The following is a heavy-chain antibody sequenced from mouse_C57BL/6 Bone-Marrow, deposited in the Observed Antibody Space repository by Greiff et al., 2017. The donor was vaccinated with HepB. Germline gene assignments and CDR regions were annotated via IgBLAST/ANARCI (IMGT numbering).Heavy chain of an antibody. CDR2: IYPGSGST. V-gene: IGHV1-55*01. CDR1: GYTFTSYW. CDR3: AGSSHGYYAMDY. J-gene: IGHJ4*01. D-gene: IGHD1-1*01. Sequence: QVHVKQSGAELVKPGASVKMSCKASGYTFTSYWITWVKQRPGQGLEWIGDIYPGSGSTNYNEKFKSKATLTVDTSSSTAYMQLSSLTSEDSAVYYWAGSSHGYYAMDYWGQGTSVTVSS.